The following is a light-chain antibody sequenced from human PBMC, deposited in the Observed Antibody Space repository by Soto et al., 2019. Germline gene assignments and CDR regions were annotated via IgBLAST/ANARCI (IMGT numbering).Light chain of an antibody. CDR2: DAS. CDR3: QQFNSYPLT. J-gene: IGKJ4*01. CDR1: QGISSA. V-gene: IGKV1-13*02. Sequence: AIQLTQSPSSLSASVGDRVTITCRASQGISSALAWYQQKPGKAPKLLLYDASSLESGVPSRFSGSGSGTYFTLTISSLQPEDFTTYYCQQFNSYPLTFGGGTKVEIK.